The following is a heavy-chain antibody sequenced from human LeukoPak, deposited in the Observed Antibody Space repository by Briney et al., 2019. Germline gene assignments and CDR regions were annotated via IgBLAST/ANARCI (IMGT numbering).Heavy chain of an antibody. CDR1: GFSFSSYS. CDR2: ISSRSRTI. V-gene: IGHV3-48*01. CDR3: ANAAYGSGTSYYYYYYMDV. J-gene: IGHJ6*03. Sequence: GGSLRLSCAASGFSFSSYSMNWVRQAPGKGLEWVSYISSRSRTIYYADSVKGRFTISRDNSKNTLYLQMNSLRAEDTAVYYCANAAYGSGTSYYYYYYMDVWGKGTTVTISS. D-gene: IGHD3-10*01.